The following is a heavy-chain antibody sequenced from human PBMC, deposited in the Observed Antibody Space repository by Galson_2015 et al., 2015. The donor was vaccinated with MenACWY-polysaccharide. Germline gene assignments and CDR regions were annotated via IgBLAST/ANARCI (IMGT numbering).Heavy chain of an antibody. CDR3: ASPAGVMVWGDAFDI. CDR1: GGTFSSYT. V-gene: IGHV1-69*02. CDR2: IIPILGIA. Sequence: SVKVSCKASGGTFSSYTISWVRQAPGQGLEWMGRIIPILGIANYAQKFQGRVTITADKSTSTAYMELSSLRSEDTAVYYCASPAGVMVWGDAFDIWGQGTMVTVSS. D-gene: IGHD3-16*01. J-gene: IGHJ3*02.